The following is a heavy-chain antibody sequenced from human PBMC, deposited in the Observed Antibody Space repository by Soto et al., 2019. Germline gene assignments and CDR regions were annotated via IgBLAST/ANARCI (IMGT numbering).Heavy chain of an antibody. CDR3: ARDRIQLRVGEYSFNAMDV. Sequence: QVQLVQSGAEMRKPGSSLRVSCKASGGTFSDFAFSWVRQAPGQALEWMGGIVPRFGSPNYAQKFGGRVTTTADTSTSTVYMELSSLRFDDTAVDFCARDRIQLRVGEYSFNAMDVWGQGTTITVSS. CDR1: GGTFSDFA. D-gene: IGHD5-18*01. CDR2: IVPRFGSP. V-gene: IGHV1-69*06. J-gene: IGHJ6*02.